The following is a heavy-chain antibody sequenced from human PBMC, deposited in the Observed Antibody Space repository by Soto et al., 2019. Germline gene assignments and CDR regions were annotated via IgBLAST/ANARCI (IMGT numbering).Heavy chain of an antibody. Sequence: GASVKVSCKASGGTFSSYAISWVRQAPGQGLEWMGGIIPIFGTANYAQKFQGRVTITADESTSTAYMELSSLRSEDTAVYYCARDWGSSGYYYVTWFDPWGQGTLVTAPQ. CDR1: GGTFSSYA. D-gene: IGHD3-22*01. V-gene: IGHV1-69*13. CDR3: ARDWGSSGYYYVTWFDP. J-gene: IGHJ5*02. CDR2: IIPIFGTA.